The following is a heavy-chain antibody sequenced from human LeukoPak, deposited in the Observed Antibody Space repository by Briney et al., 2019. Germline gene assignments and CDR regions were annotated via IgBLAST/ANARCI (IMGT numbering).Heavy chain of an antibody. J-gene: IGHJ6*02. D-gene: IGHD5-18*01. Sequence: GGSLRLSCTGSGFTFGDHAMSWVRQAPGKGLEGVGFIRSKAYRGTTEYAASVKGRFTISRDDSASIAYLQMNSLRTEDTAVYYCARGPIQLWIHNAMDVWGQGTTVTVSS. CDR2: IRSKAYRGTT. CDR1: GFTFGDHA. V-gene: IGHV3-49*04. CDR3: ARGPIQLWIHNAMDV.